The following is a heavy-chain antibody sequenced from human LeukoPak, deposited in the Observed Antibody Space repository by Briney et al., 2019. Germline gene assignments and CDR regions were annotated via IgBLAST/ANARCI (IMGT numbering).Heavy chain of an antibody. J-gene: IGHJ4*02. CDR2: IEAYGRKN. V-gene: IGHV3-30*04. CDR1: GFIFSDHV. CDR3: ARQMISAMLFDS. D-gene: IGHD3-22*01. Sequence: GGSLRLSCVASGFIFSDHVLYWVRQPPEKGLECLVIIEAYGRKNYYADSVPCQFTGPRENSKSSLFLQMKTLRPYDTAVYFGARQMISAMLFDSWGQESLLSVPS.